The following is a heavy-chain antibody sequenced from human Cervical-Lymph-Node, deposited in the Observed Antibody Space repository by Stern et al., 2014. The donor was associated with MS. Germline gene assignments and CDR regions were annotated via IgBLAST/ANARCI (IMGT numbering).Heavy chain of an antibody. CDR3: ACQELGKDTFDY. D-gene: IGHD7-27*01. CDR2: IYYSGTN. V-gene: IGHV4-39*01. Sequence: QLQLQESGPGLVKPSETLSLTCTVSGGSISSSGFYWGWTRQPPGKGLEWIGCIYYSGTNYYNPYLKSRVTISVDTSKNQFSLKLRSVTAADTAVYYCACQELGKDTFDYWGQGTLVTVSS. J-gene: IGHJ4*02. CDR1: GGSISSSGFY.